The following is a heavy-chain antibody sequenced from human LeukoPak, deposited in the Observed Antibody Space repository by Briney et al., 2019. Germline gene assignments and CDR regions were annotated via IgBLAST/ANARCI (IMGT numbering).Heavy chain of an antibody. V-gene: IGHV4-61*02. J-gene: IGHJ4*02. CDR1: GGSISSGSYY. Sequence: SETLSLTCTVSGGSISSGSYYWSWIRQPAGKGLEWIGRIYTSGSTNYNPSLKRRVTISVDTSKNQFSLKLSSVTAADTAVYYCARSTYWYDSSGYYTWYFDYWGQGTLVTVSS. CDR2: IYTSGST. D-gene: IGHD3-22*01. CDR3: ARSTYWYDSSGYYTWYFDY.